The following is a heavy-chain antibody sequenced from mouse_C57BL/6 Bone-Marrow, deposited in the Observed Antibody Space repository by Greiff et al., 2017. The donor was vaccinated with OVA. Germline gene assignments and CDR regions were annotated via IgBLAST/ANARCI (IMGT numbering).Heavy chain of an antibody. J-gene: IGHJ2*01. Sequence: VQLVESGAELAKPGASVKLSCKASGYTFTSYWMHWVKQRPGKGLEWIGYINPSSGYTKYKQKCKDKATLTANNTTNTAYMQLSSLTYSDASVYYCARAALSYYFDYWGQGTTLTVSS. CDR3: ARAALSYYFDY. CDR1: GYTFTSYW. CDR2: INPSSGYT. D-gene: IGHD6-1*01. V-gene: IGHV1-7*01.